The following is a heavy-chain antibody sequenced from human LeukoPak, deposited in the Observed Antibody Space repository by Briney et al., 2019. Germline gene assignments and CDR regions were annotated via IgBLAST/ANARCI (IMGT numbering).Heavy chain of an antibody. CDR3: ARAGRPSITGTTKGVDY. J-gene: IGHJ4*02. CDR1: GGSISSGGYY. CDR2: IYYSGST. Sequence: PSQTLSLTCTVSGGSISSGGYYWSWIRQHPGKGLKWIGYIYYSGSTYYNPSLKSRVTISVDTSKNQFSLKLSSVTAADTAVYYCARAGRPSITGTTKGVDYWGQGTLVTVSS. V-gene: IGHV4-31*03. D-gene: IGHD1-7*01.